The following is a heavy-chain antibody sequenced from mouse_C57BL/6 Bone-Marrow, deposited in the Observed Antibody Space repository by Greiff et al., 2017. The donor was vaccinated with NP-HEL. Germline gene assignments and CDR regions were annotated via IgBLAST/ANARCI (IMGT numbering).Heavy chain of an antibody. V-gene: IGHV1-50*01. Sequence: QVQLKQPGAELVKPGASVKLSCKASGYTFTSYWMQWVKQRPGQGLEWIGEIDPSDSYTNYNQKFKGKATLTVDTASSTAYMQLSSLTSEDSAVYYCAREHDYDVRDAMDDWGQGTSVTVSS. D-gene: IGHD2-4*01. CDR2: IDPSDSYT. J-gene: IGHJ4*01. CDR1: GYTFTSYW. CDR3: AREHDYDVRDAMDD.